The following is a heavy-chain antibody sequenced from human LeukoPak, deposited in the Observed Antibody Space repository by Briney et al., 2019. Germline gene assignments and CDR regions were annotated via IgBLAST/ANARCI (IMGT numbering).Heavy chain of an antibody. Sequence: SETLSLTCTVSGDSISSYNYFWGWIRQPPGKGLEWIGSIYYSGNTHYNPSLKSRVTISADTSKNQFSLKVTSVTAADTAVYYCARASSGYYWDFDYWGQGTLVTVSS. CDR2: IYYSGNT. J-gene: IGHJ4*02. V-gene: IGHV4-39*01. CDR1: GDSISSYNYF. D-gene: IGHD3-22*01. CDR3: ARASSGYYWDFDY.